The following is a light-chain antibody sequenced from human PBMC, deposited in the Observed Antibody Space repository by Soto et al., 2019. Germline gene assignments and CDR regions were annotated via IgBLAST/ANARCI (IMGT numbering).Light chain of an antibody. J-gene: IGLJ2*01. Sequence: QSALTQPPSASGSPGQSVTISCTGTSSDVGGYNYVSWYQQHPGKAPKLMIYEVAKRPSGVPDRFSGSKSGNTASLIVSGLQTEDEADYYCSSYAGGNNVVFGGGTKLTVL. CDR1: SSDVGGYNY. CDR3: SSYAGGNNVV. V-gene: IGLV2-8*01. CDR2: EVA.